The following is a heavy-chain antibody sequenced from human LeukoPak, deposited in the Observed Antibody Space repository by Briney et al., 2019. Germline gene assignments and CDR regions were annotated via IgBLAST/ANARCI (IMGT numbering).Heavy chain of an antibody. CDR1: GFTFSNYA. CDR2: ISHDRSNS. J-gene: IGHJ4*02. Sequence: GGSLRLSCAASGFTFSNYAMHWARQAPGKGLGWVAFISHDRSNSCHADSVRGRFTISRDNSKTTLYLQMNSLTDEDTAVYYCARDLSGSYMSDYWGQGTLVTVSS. D-gene: IGHD3-10*01. CDR3: ARDLSGSYMSDY. V-gene: IGHV3-30-3*01.